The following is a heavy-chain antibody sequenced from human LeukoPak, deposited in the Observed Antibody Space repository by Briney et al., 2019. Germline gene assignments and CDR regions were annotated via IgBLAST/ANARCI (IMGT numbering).Heavy chain of an antibody. J-gene: IGHJ3*02. CDR3: ARSDFWSGYYTAYAFDI. D-gene: IGHD3-3*01. CDR1: GFTFSNYW. CDR2: IKPDGSEK. V-gene: IGHV3-7*03. Sequence: GGSLRLSCAASGFTFSNYWMSWVRQPPGKGLEWVAHIKPDGSEKNYVDSVKGRFTLFRDDAKNSVYLQMNSLRVEDTAVYYCARSDFWSGYYTAYAFDIWGQGTMVTVSS.